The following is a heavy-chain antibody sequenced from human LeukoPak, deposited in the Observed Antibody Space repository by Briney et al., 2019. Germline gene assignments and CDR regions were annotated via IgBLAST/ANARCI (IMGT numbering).Heavy chain of an antibody. Sequence: SGRSLRLSCAASGFTFSSYGMHWVRQAPGKGLEWAAVISYDGSNKYYADSVKGRFTISRDNSKNTLYLQMNSLRAEDTAVYYCAKDTAHRYYGMDVWGKGTTVTVSS. J-gene: IGHJ6*04. CDR2: ISYDGSNK. V-gene: IGHV3-30*18. D-gene: IGHD5-18*01. CDR3: AKDTAHRYYGMDV. CDR1: GFTFSSYG.